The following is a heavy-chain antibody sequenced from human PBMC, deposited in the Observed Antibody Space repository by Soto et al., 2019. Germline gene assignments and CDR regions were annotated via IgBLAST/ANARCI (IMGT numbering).Heavy chain of an antibody. J-gene: IGHJ4*02. CDR3: ARDRGGDGYNFDY. D-gene: IGHD2-21*01. V-gene: IGHV4-59*01. CDR1: GGSISSYY. Sequence: SETLSLTCTVSGGSISSYYWSWIRQPPGKGLEWIGYIYYSGSTNYNPSLKSRVTISVDTSKNQFSLKLSSVTAADTAVYYCARDRGGDGYNFDYWGQGTLVTVSS. CDR2: IYYSGST.